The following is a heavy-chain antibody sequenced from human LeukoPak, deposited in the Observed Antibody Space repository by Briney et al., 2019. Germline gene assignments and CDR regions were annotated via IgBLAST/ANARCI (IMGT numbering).Heavy chain of an antibody. CDR2: IKGKTDGGTT. J-gene: IGHJ4*02. CDR1: GFTFSSYW. Sequence: GGSLRLSCAGSGFTFSSYWMHWVRQAPGKGLEWVGLIKGKTDGGTTDYAAPVKGRFTISRDDSKNTLYLQVNSLKTEDTAVYYCTTREKHLDYWGQGTLVTVSS. V-gene: IGHV3-15*01. CDR3: TTREKHLDY.